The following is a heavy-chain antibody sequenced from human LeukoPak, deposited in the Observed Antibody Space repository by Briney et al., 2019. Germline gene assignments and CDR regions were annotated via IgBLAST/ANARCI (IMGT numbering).Heavy chain of an antibody. J-gene: IGHJ4*02. CDR1: GFTFSDYY. V-gene: IGHV3-11*04. CDR3: ARDRHKYNYDSGGYPPY. CDR2: ISSSSSTI. Sequence: GGSLRLSCAASGFTFSDYYMSWIRQAPGKGLEWVSYISSSSSTIYYADSVKGRFTISRDNAKNSLYLQMNTLRAEDTAVYYCARDRHKYNYDSGGYPPYWGQGTLVTVSS. D-gene: IGHD3-22*01.